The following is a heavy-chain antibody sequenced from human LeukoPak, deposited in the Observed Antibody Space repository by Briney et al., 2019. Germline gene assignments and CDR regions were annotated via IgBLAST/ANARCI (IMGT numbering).Heavy chain of an antibody. CDR3: ARDLPHGAGFDY. Sequence: PGGSLRLSCAASGFTFDENGMSWVRQAPGKGLEWVSGINWNGGTTSYADSVKGRFTISRDNAKNSLYLQMNSLRAEDTAVYYCARDLPHGAGFDYWGQGTLVTVSS. V-gene: IGHV3-20*04. CDR2: INWNGGTT. CDR1: GFTFDENG. J-gene: IGHJ4*02. D-gene: IGHD3-10*01.